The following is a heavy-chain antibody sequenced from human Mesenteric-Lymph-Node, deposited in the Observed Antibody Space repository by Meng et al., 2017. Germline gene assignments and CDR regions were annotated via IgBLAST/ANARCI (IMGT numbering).Heavy chain of an antibody. Sequence: GESLKISCAASGFTFSSYGMHWVRQAPGKGLEWVSYISSSGSTIYYADSVKGRFTISRDNAKNSLYLQMNSLRAEDTAVYYCARGLDMVRGVPDAFDIWGQGTMVTVSS. D-gene: IGHD3-10*01. CDR1: GFTFSSYG. CDR2: ISSSGSTI. V-gene: IGHV3-48*04. J-gene: IGHJ3*02. CDR3: ARGLDMVRGVPDAFDI.